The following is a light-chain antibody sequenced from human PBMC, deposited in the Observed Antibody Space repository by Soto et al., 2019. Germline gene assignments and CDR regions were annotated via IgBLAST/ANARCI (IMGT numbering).Light chain of an antibody. Sequence: DIVMTQSPLSLPVTPGEPASISSGSSQSLLHSNGYNYLDWYLQKPGQSPQLLIYLGSTRASGVPDRFSGSGSGTDFTLKISRVEAEDVGVYYCMQPLQSWTFGKGTNVDIK. CDR3: MQPLQSWT. J-gene: IGKJ1*01. CDR1: QSLLHSNGYNY. V-gene: IGKV2-28*01. CDR2: LGS.